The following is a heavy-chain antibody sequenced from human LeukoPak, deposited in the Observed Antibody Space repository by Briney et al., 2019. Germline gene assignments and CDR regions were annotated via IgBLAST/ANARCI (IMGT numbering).Heavy chain of an antibody. CDR3: ARNAYYYDILTGYDY. J-gene: IGHJ4*02. D-gene: IGHD3-9*01. CDR1: GYTFTSYA. Sequence: ASVKVSCTASGYTFTSYAMHWVRQAPGQRLEWMGWINAGNGNTKYSQKFQGRVTITRDTSASTAYMELSSLRSEDTAVYYCARNAYYYDILTGYDYWGQGTLVTVSS. CDR2: INAGNGNT. V-gene: IGHV1-3*01.